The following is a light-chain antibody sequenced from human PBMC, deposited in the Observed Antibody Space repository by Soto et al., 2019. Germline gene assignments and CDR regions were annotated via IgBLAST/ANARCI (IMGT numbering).Light chain of an antibody. CDR1: QSISSR. V-gene: IGKV1-5*03. CDR2: EAP. CDR3: HQYNSYSPPWT. Sequence: DIQMTQSPSPLSASVGDRVTITCRASQSISSRLAWYQQKPGKAPKLRLYEAPILESGVPSRFSGSGSGTEFTLTISSLQPEDFATYYCHQYNSYSPPWTFGQGTKVEVK. J-gene: IGKJ1*01.